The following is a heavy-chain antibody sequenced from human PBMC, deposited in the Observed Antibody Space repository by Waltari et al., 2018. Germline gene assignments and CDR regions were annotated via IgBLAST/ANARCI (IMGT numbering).Heavy chain of an antibody. CDR2: INHSGST. V-gene: IGHV4-34*01. CDR3: ARGLKTWYAHHLRYYFDY. CDR1: GGSLSGYY. D-gene: IGHD6-13*01. Sequence: QVQLQQWGAGLLKPSETLSLPCAVYGGSLSGYYWRWIRDPPGQGLEWIGKINHSGSTNYNPSLKSRVTISVDTSKNQFSLKLSSVTAADTAVYYCARGLKTWYAHHLRYYFDYWGQGTMVTVSS. J-gene: IGHJ4*02.